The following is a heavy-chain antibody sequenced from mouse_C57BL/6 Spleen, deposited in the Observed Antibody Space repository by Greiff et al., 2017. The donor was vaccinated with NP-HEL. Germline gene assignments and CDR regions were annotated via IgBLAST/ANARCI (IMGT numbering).Heavy chain of an antibody. V-gene: IGHV3-8*01. J-gene: IGHJ2*01. CDR1: GYSITSDS. Sequence: EVQLQESGPGLAKPSQTLSLTCSVTGYSITSDSRNWIRKFPGNKLEYMGYISYSGSTYYNPSLKSRISITRDTSKNQYYLQLNSVTTEDTATYYCARYEGNWYYFDYWGQGTTLTVSS. CDR3: ARYEGNWYYFDY. CDR2: ISYSGST. D-gene: IGHD2-1*01.